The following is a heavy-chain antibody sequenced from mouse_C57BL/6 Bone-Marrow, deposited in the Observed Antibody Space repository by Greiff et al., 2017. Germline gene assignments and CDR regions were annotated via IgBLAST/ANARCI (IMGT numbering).Heavy chain of an antibody. Sequence: EVQGVESGGDLVKPGGSLKLSCAASGFTFSSYGMSWVRQTPDTRLEWVATISSGGSYTYSPDSGKGRFTISRDNAKNTLYLQMSSLKSEDTAMYYCARRNRGYYCDYWGQGTTLTVSS. J-gene: IGHJ2*01. CDR3: ARRNRGYYCDY. V-gene: IGHV5-6*01. CDR2: ISSGGSYT. CDR1: GFTFSSYG.